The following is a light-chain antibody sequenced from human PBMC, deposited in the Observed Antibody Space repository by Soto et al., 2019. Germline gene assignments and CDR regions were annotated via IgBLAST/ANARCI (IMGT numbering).Light chain of an antibody. CDR1: QSVSSN. CDR2: GAS. Sequence: EIVMTQSPATLSVSPGELATLSCRASQSVSSNLAWYQQKPCQAPRLLIYGASTRATGIPARFSGSGSGTEFTLTISSLQSEDFAVYYCQQYNNWPPYTFGQGTKLEIK. V-gene: IGKV3-15*01. CDR3: QQYNNWPPYT. J-gene: IGKJ2*01.